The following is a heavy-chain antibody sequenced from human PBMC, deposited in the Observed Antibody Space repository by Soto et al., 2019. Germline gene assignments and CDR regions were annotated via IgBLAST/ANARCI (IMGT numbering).Heavy chain of an antibody. Sequence: EVQLLESGGGLVQPGGSLRLSCAASGFTFSSYAMGWVRQAPGKGLAWVSAISGSGGSTYYAESVKGRFTISRDNSKNTLYLQMNSLRAEDTAVYYCAKAGYCSSATCATRYYYMDVWGKGTTVTVSS. CDR2: ISGSGGST. J-gene: IGHJ6*03. D-gene: IGHD2-2*01. V-gene: IGHV3-23*01. CDR1: GFTFSSYA. CDR3: AKAGYCSSATCATRYYYMDV.